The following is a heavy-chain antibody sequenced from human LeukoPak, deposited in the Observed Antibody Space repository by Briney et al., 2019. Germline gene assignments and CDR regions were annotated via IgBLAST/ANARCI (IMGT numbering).Heavy chain of an antibody. Sequence: GGSLRLSCAGSGFTFTSYSLSWVRQAPGKGLEWVSVIYSGGSTNYADSVRGRFTISRDNSKNTLYLQMNSLRDEDTAVYYCARGRYEISAAMDVWGQGTTVTVSS. CDR2: IYSGGST. J-gene: IGHJ6*02. V-gene: IGHV3-53*01. CDR3: ARGRYEISAAMDV. CDR1: GFTFTSYS. D-gene: IGHD5-12*01.